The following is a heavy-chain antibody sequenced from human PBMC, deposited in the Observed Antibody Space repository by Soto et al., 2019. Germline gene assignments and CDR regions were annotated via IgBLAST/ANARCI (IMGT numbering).Heavy chain of an antibody. D-gene: IGHD3-22*01. V-gene: IGHV4-39*01. CDR2: IYYSGST. CDR3: ASLGDYYDSSGYSTYFDY. J-gene: IGHJ4*02. CDR1: GGSISSSSYY. Sequence: EPLSLTCTVSGGSISSSSYYWGWIRQPPGKGLEWIGSIYYSGSTYYNPSLKSRVTISVDTSKNQFSLKLSSVTAADTAVYYCASLGDYYDSSGYSTYFDYWGQGTLVTVSS.